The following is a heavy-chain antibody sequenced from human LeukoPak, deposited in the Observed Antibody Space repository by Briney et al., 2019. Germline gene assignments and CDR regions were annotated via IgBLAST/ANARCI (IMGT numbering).Heavy chain of an antibody. CDR2: INHSGST. D-gene: IGHD6-13*01. CDR3: ARAVALYSSSWPYFDY. CDR1: GGSFSGYY. J-gene: IGHJ4*02. Sequence: PSETLSLTCAVYGGSFSGYYWSGIRQPPGKGLEWIGEINHSGSTNYNPSLKSRATISVDTSKNQFSLKLSSVSAADTAVYYCARAVALYSSSWPYFDYWGQGTLVTVSS. V-gene: IGHV4-34*01.